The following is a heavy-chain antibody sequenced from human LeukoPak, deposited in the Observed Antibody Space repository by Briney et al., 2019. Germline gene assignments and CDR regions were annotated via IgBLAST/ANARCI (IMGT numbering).Heavy chain of an antibody. CDR2: IRSNSDTI. V-gene: IGHV3-48*01. D-gene: IGHD6-13*01. CDR3: AKASSSWYGVSEY. J-gene: IGHJ4*02. CDR1: GFTFSSYS. Sequence: QTGGSLRLSCAASGFTFSSYSMNWVRQAPGKGLEWISYIRSNSDTIYYADSVKGRFTISRDNAENSLYLQMSSLRAEDTAVYYCAKASSSWYGVSEYWGQGTLVTVSS.